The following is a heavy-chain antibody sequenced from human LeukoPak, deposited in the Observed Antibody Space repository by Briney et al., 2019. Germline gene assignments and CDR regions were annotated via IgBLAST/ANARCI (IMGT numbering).Heavy chain of an antibody. CDR1: GGSISSSSHY. CDR3: ARHEYNSCKEIRNQDY. Sequence: SETLSLTCTVSGGSISSSSHYWGWIRQPPGQGLEWIGSIHYSGSTYYNSSLKSRVTISVDTAKNQFSLKLSSVTAADTAVYYCARHEYNSCKEIRNQDYWGQGTLVTVSS. D-gene: IGHD2/OR15-2a*01. J-gene: IGHJ4*02. CDR2: IHYSGST. V-gene: IGHV4-39*01.